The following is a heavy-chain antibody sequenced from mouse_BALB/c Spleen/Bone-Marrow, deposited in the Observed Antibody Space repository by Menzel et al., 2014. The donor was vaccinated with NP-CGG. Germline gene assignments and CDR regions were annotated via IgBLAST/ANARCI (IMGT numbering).Heavy chain of an antibody. D-gene: IGHD1-2*01. V-gene: IGHV1-7*01. Sequence: VQGVESGAELAKPGASVKMSCKASGYTFTVYWIHWVKQRPGQGLEWIGYINPSTAYTEYNQKFKDKATLTADKSSTTAYMQLSSLTSEDSAVYYCALTTATPFAYWGQGTLVTVS. J-gene: IGHJ3*01. CDR1: GYTFTVYW. CDR2: INPSTAYT. CDR3: ALTTATPFAY.